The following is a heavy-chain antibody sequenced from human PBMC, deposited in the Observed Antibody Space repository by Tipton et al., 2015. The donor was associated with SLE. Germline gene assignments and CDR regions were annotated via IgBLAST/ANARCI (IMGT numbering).Heavy chain of an antibody. CDR1: GGSFSSFY. D-gene: IGHD6-19*01. CDR3: ARDPPTVAGTFDS. CDR2: MFYSGYT. V-gene: IGHV4-59*12. J-gene: IGHJ4*02. Sequence: TLSLTCAVYGGSFSSFYWSWIRQPPGKGLEWIGFMFYSGYTNYNPSLRSRAAMSVDASKSHFSLKLTSVTAADTAVYYCARDPPTVAGTFDSWGQGTLVIVS.